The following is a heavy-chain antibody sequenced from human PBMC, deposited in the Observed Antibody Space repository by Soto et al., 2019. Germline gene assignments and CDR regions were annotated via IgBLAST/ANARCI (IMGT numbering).Heavy chain of an antibody. D-gene: IGHD6-19*01. Sequence: ASVKVSCKASGYTFTSYGISWVRQAPGEGLEWMGWISAYNGNTNYAQKLQGRVTMTTDTSTSTAYMELRSLRSDDTAVYYCAREATYSSGWYELPYCGQGTLVTVSS. CDR3: AREATYSSGWYELPY. J-gene: IGHJ4*02. V-gene: IGHV1-18*01. CDR1: GYTFTSYG. CDR2: ISAYNGNT.